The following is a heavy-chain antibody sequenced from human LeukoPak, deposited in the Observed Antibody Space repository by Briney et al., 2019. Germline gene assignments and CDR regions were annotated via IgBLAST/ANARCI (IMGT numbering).Heavy chain of an antibody. J-gene: IGHJ5*02. V-gene: IGHV4-34*01. Sequence: SETLSHTCAVYGGSFSGYYWSWIRQPPGKGLEWIGEINHSGSTNYNPSLKSRVTISVDTSKNQFSLKLSSVTAADTAVYYCAGSYYDILTGPNNWFDPWGQGTLVTVSS. CDR1: GGSFSGYY. CDR3: AGSYYDILTGPNNWFDP. CDR2: INHSGST. D-gene: IGHD3-9*01.